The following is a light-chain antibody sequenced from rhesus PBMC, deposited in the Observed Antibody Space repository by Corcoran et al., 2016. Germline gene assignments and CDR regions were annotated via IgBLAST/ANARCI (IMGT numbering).Light chain of an antibody. J-gene: IGKJ4*01. CDR3: QQYTTWIT. CDR1: QSVSRS. CDR2: GAS. V-gene: IGKV3-42*03. Sequence: EIVLTQSPATLSLSPGDRATLSCRASQSVSRSLAWYQQKPGQAPRLLISGASTRATGIPGRFSGSGSGTDFRLTIDSLGPEDFAVYYCQQYTTWITFGGGTKVEIK.